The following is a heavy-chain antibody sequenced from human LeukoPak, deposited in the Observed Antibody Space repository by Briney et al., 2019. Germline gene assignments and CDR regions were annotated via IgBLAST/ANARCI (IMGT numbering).Heavy chain of an antibody. V-gene: IGHV1-69*06. Sequence: SVKVSCKASGGTFSSYVINWVRQAPGQGLEWMGGIIPIFGTTNYAQKFQGRVTITADKSTSTAYMELSSLRSEDTAVYYCARDIYYGSGNYLGWFDPWGQGTLVTVSS. CDR1: GGTFSSYV. CDR3: ARDIYYGSGNYLGWFDP. D-gene: IGHD3-10*01. J-gene: IGHJ5*02. CDR2: IIPIFGTT.